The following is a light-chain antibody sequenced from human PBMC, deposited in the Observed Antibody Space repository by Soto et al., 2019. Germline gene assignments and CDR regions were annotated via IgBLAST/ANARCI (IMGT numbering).Light chain of an antibody. CDR3: QQYNNWPT. J-gene: IGKJ1*01. V-gene: IGKV3-15*01. Sequence: EIVMTQSPATLSVSPGERATLSCRASQSVSSNLAWYQQKPGQAPRLLLYDASTRATAIPSRFSGSGSGTEFTLTISSLQAEDFAVYYWQQYNNWPTFGQGTKVEIK. CDR2: DAS. CDR1: QSVSSN.